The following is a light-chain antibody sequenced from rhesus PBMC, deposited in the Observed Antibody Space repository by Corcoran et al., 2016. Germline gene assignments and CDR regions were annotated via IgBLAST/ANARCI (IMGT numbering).Light chain of an antibody. CDR3: QHYYSTPRT. CDR1: QAITND. Sequence: IQMTQSPSSLSASVGDRVTITCRASQAITNDLAWYQQKPGETPRFRFYEASSLKSGIPSRFSGSGSGTDFTLTISSLQSEDFATYYCQHYYSTPRTFGQGTKVEIK. J-gene: IGKJ1*01. V-gene: IGKV1S17*01. CDR2: EAS.